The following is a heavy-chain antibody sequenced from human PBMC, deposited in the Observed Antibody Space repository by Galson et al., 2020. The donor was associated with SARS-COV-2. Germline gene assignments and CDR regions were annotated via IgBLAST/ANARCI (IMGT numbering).Heavy chain of an antibody. Sequence: ASVKVSCKASGYTFTAYYIHWVRQAPGQGLQWMGWISPNSGGTHYAQNFQGRVTISRDTSISTAYMELSRLRSDDTAVYYCARDKTGTADNWFDPWGQGTLVTVSS. V-gene: IGHV1-2*02. CDR3: ARDKTGTADNWFDP. D-gene: IGHD1-1*01. J-gene: IGHJ5*02. CDR2: ISPNSGGT. CDR1: GYTFTAYY.